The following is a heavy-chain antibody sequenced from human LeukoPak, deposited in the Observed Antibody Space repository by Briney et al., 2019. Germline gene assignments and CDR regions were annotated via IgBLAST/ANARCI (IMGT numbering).Heavy chain of an antibody. Sequence: SETLSLTCTVSGGSISSYYWSWIRQPAGKGLEWIGRIYTSGSTNYNPSLKSRVTMSVDTSKNQFSLKLSSVTAADTAVYYCASSRHGGRKWELNYWYFDLWGRGTLVTVSS. CDR2: IYTSGST. CDR3: ASSRHGGRKWELNYWYFDL. D-gene: IGHD1-26*01. CDR1: GGSISSYY. J-gene: IGHJ2*01. V-gene: IGHV4-4*07.